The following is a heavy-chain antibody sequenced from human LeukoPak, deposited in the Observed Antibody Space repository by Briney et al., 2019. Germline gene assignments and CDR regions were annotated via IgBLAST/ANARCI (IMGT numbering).Heavy chain of an antibody. CDR2: INPNSGGT. D-gene: IGHD1-26*01. V-gene: IGHV1-2*02. CDR1: GYTFTGYY. J-gene: IGHJ4*02. Sequence: ASVKVSCKASGYTFTGYYMHWVRQAPGQGLEWMGWINPNSGGTNYAQKFQGRVTMTRGTSISTAYMELSRLRSDDTAVYYCARVRTSVGATDCFDYWGQGTLVTVSS. CDR3: ARVRTSVGATDCFDY.